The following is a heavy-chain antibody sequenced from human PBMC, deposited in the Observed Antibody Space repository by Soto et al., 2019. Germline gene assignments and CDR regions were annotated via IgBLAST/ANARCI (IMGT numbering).Heavy chain of an antibody. CDR3: ARDPGLYDFWRVGPYWFDP. CDR2: IKQDGSEK. CDR1: GFTFSSYW. Sequence: EVQLVESGGGLVQPGGSLRLSCAASGFTFSSYWMSWVRQAPGKGLEWVANIKQDGSEKYYVDSVKGRFTISRDNAKNSLYLQMNILSAEDTAVYYCARDPGLYDFWRVGPYWFDPWGQGTLVTVSS. D-gene: IGHD3-3*01. J-gene: IGHJ5*02. V-gene: IGHV3-7*01.